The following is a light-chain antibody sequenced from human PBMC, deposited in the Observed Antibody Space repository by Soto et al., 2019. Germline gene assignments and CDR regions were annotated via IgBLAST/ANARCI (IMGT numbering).Light chain of an antibody. V-gene: IGLV2-14*01. CDR2: DVT. Sequence: QSVLTQPASLSGSPGQSITISCTGTSNDVGGYNYVSWYQQHPGKAPKLLIYDVTTRPSGVSSRFSGSKSGNTASLTISGLQTEDEAEYYCTSYTSVSTVVFGGGTKLTVL. CDR1: SNDVGGYNY. J-gene: IGLJ3*02. CDR3: TSYTSVSTVV.